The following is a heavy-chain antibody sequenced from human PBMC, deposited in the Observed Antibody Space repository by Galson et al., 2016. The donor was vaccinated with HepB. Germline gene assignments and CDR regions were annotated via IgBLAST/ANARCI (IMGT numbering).Heavy chain of an antibody. CDR3: AKGYGATPADDAFDI. J-gene: IGHJ3*02. CDR2: INQDGSEK. D-gene: IGHD5-18*01. Sequence: SLRLSCAASGFTFSSYWMTWVRQAPGKGLEWVANINQDGSEKYYVDSVKGRFTISRDTSKNTMYVQMNSLRAEDTAVYYCAKGYGATPADDAFDIWGQGTMVTVSS. CDR1: GFTFSSYW. V-gene: IGHV3-7*05.